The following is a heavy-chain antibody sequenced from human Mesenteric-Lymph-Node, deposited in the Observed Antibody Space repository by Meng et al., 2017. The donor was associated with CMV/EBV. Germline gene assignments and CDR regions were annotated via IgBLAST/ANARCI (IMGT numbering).Heavy chain of an antibody. D-gene: IGHD6-13*01. CDR3: ARGGAAAGTSWFDP. Sequence: ASVKVSCKASGYTFSTYHMHWVRQATGQGLEWMGWMNPNSGNTGYAQKFQGRVTITRNTSISTAYMELSSLRSEDTAVYYCARGGAAAGTSWFDPWGQGTLVTVSS. J-gene: IGHJ5*02. V-gene: IGHV1-8*03. CDR2: MNPNSGNT. CDR1: GYTFSTYH.